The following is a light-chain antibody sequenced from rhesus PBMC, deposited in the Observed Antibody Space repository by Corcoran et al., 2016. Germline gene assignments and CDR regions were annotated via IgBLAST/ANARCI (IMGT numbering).Light chain of an antibody. Sequence: DVVMTQSPLSLPITPGQPASISCRSSQSLVHSNGNTYLSWYQQKPGQPPRRLIYQVSNRDSGVTDRVSGRGAGTDFTLKISRVEAKDVGVYYCGQGTNVPYSFGQGTKVEIK. CDR3: GQGTNVPYS. V-gene: IGKV2-65*01. CDR2: QVS. J-gene: IGKJ2*01. CDR1: QSLVHSNGNTY.